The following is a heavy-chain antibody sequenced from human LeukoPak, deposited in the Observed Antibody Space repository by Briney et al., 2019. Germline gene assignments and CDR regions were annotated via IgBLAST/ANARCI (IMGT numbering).Heavy chain of an antibody. CDR1: GGTFSSYA. CDR2: IIPIFGTA. V-gene: IGHV1-69*05. D-gene: IGHD3-3*01. Sequence: GASVKVSCKASGGTFSSYAISWGRQAPGQGLEWMGGIIPIFGTANYAQKLQGRDTLTTHEDTSTAYMELSSLRSEDTAVYYCARGSDFWSGYYYKAVDGWFDPWGQGTLVTVSS. CDR3: ARGSDFWSGYYYKAVDGWFDP. J-gene: IGHJ5*02.